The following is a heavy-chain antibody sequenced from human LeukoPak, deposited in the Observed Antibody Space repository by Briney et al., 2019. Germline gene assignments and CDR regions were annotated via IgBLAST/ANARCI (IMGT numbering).Heavy chain of an antibody. CDR1: GYTFTGYY. CDR3: ARGCYDILTGPLKAWFDP. Sequence: ASVKVSCKASGYTFTGYYMHWVRQAPGRGLEWMGWINPNSGGTNYAQKFQGRVTMTRDTSISTAYMELSRLRSDDTAVYYCARGCYDILTGPLKAWFDPWGQGTLVTVSS. V-gene: IGHV1-2*02. D-gene: IGHD3-9*01. J-gene: IGHJ5*02. CDR2: INPNSGGT.